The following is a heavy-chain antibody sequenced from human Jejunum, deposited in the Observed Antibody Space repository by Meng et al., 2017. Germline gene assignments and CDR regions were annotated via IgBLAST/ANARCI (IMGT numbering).Heavy chain of an antibody. Sequence: QVQLQESGQGLVRPSATLSLICAVSGGSVSSSGYQWGWIRQPPGKGLEWIGYASTNYNPSLKSRITISLDTSKNQFSLKLTSVTAADTAVYYCARDHWGSLDYWGQGILVTVSS. V-gene: IGHV4-61*08. D-gene: IGHD7-27*01. J-gene: IGHJ4*02. CDR3: ARDHWGSLDY. CDR1: GGSVSSSGYQ. CDR2: AST.